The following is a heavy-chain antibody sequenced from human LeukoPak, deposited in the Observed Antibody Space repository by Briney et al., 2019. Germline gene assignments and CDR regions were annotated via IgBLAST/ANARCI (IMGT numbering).Heavy chain of an antibody. CDR3: AKDGHYSNFYFDY. J-gene: IGHJ4*02. V-gene: IGHV3-74*01. CDR1: GFIFSSYW. CDR2: IKSDGSSP. Sequence: GGSLRLSCAASGFIFSSYWMHWVRQAPGMGPVWVSRIKSDGSSPSYADSVKGRFTISRDNAKNTVYLQMNSLRAEDTAVYYCAKDGHYSNFYFDYWGQGTLVTVSS. D-gene: IGHD4-11*01.